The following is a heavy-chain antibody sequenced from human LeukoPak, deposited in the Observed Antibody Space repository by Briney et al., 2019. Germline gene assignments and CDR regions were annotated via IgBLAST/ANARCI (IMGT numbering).Heavy chain of an antibody. D-gene: IGHD1-26*01. CDR2: INSDGSST. CDR1: GFTFSIYW. CDR3: ARCARDKVSGSYYGLDY. J-gene: IGHJ4*02. V-gene: IGHV3-74*01. Sequence: GGSLRLPCAASGFTFSIYWMHWVRQAPGKGLVWVSHINSDGSSTSYADSVKGRFTISRDNAKNTLYLQMNSLRAEDTGVFYCARCARDKVSGSYYGLDYWGQGTLVTVSS.